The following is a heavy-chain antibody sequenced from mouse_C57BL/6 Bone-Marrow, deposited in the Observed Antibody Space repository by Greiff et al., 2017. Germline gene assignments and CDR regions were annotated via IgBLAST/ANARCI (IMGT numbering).Heavy chain of an antibody. Sequence: EVQVVESGGGLVKPGGSLKLSCAASGFTFSSYAMSWVRQTPEKRLEWVATISDGGSYTYYPDNVKGRFTISRDNAKNNLYLQMSHLKSEDTAMYYCARGITTVVEDAMDYWGQGTSVTVSS. CDR3: ARGITTVVEDAMDY. CDR2: ISDGGSYT. D-gene: IGHD1-1*01. CDR1: GFTFSSYA. V-gene: IGHV5-4*01. J-gene: IGHJ4*01.